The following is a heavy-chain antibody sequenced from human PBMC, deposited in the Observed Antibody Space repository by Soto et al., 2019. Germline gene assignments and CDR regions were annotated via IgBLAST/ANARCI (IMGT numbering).Heavy chain of an antibody. J-gene: IGHJ6*02. CDR2: IRGGGNT. CDR3: VRENYYYGMDV. Sequence: EVQLVESGGGLVQPGGSLRLSCAASGFTVSTDWMYWVRQAPGKGLEWVSVIRGGGNTFYADSVEGRFTISRDNSKNTVYPQMNGLRVEDTAMYYCVRENYYYGMDVWGQGTTVTVSS. CDR1: GFTVSTDW. V-gene: IGHV3-66*01.